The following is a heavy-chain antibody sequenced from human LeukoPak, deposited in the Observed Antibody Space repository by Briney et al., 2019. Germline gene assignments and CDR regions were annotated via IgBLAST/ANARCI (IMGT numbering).Heavy chain of an antibody. V-gene: IGHV3-23*01. J-gene: IGHJ5*01. CDR1: GFTFTSFA. Sequence: GGSLRLSCAASGFTFTSFAMSWVRQAPGKGLEWVSAISGDGGNSYYADSVKCRFTISRDNSKNTLYVQMNNLRAEDTSVYYCAKGGGYSYGYVASWGQGTLVSVSS. D-gene: IGHD5-18*01. CDR3: AKGGGYSYGYVAS. CDR2: ISGDGGNS.